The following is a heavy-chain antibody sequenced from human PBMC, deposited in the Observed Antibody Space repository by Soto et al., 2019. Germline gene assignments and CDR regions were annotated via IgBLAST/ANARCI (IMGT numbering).Heavy chain of an antibody. Sequence: QMHLLESGGGLVKPGGSLRLSCEASGFTFSNHYMAWIRQAPGKGLEWVSYISTSGTSTFYADSVKGRFTISRDNAKDSLFLQMNSLRVDHTAVYFCARDGVLFRAGFDSWGQGTLVTVAS. CDR3: ARDGVLFRAGFDS. CDR1: GFTFSNHY. D-gene: IGHD3-3*01. J-gene: IGHJ4*02. V-gene: IGHV3-11*01. CDR2: ISTSGTST.